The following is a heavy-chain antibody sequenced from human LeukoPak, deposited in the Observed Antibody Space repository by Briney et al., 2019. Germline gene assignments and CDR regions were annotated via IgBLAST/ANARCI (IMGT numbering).Heavy chain of an antibody. CDR3: ARAIVVVPAAMAGLYNWFDP. D-gene: IGHD2-2*01. Sequence: GASVKVSCKASGYTFTSYAMHWVRQAPGQRLEWMGWINAGNGNTKYSQKFQGRVTITRDTSACTAYMELSSLRSEDTAVYYCARAIVVVPAAMAGLYNWFDPWGQGTLVTVSS. CDR2: INAGNGNT. CDR1: GYTFTSYA. V-gene: IGHV1-3*01. J-gene: IGHJ5*02.